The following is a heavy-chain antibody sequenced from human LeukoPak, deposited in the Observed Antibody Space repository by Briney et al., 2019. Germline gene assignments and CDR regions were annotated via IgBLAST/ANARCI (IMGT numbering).Heavy chain of an antibody. D-gene: IGHD2-15*01. CDR1: GGSISSYY. Sequence: SETLSLTCTVSGGSISSYYWSWIRQPAGKGLEWIGSIYTSGSTNYNPSLKSRVTMSVDTSKNQFSQKLSSVTAADTAVYDCAREAVPRVYWSGGSCSRGDDFDIWGQGTMVTVSS. J-gene: IGHJ3*02. V-gene: IGHV4-4*07. CDR3: AREAVPRVYWSGGSCSRGDDFDI. CDR2: IYTSGST.